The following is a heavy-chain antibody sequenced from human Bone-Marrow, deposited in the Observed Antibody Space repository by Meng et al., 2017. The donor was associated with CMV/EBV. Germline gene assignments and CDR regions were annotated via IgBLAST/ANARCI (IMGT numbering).Heavy chain of an antibody. D-gene: IGHD2-15*01. V-gene: IGHV1-2*02. J-gene: IGHJ5*02. CDR3: ARGRVVAATLGWFDP. CDR1: GYTFDGYY. Sequence: SGYTFDGYYMQWVRQAPGQGLEWMGWINPNSGGTNYAQKFQGRVTMTRDTSISTAYMELSRLRSDDTAVYYCARGRVVAATLGWFDPWGQGTLVTVSS. CDR2: INPNSGGT.